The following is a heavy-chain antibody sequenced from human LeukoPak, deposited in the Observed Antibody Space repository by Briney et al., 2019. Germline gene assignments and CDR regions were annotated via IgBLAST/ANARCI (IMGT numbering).Heavy chain of an antibody. CDR3: ASQIGYPGDEAYYFDS. CDR2: IYHSGST. CDR1: GGSIKSNNW. V-gene: IGHV4-4*02. D-gene: IGHD2-15*01. Sequence: PSETLSLTCAVSGGSIKSNNWWSWVRQPPGKGLEWIGEIYHSGSTNYNPSLESRVTVSVDKSKNQFSLDLSSVTAADTAVYYCASQIGYPGDEAYYFDSWGQGTLVTVSS. J-gene: IGHJ4*02.